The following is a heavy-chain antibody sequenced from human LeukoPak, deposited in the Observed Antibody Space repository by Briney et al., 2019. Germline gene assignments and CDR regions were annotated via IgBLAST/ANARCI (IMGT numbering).Heavy chain of an antibody. Sequence: ASVKVSCKASGYTFTSYGFSWVRQAPGQELEWMGWINGYNGDTNYAQKFRGRVTVTTDTSTSTAYLELRTLRSDDATVYYCARGGSGIWNYYWGQGTLVTVSS. CDR1: GYTFTSYG. CDR3: ARGGSGIWNYY. D-gene: IGHD3-10*01. J-gene: IGHJ4*02. CDR2: INGYNGDT. V-gene: IGHV1-18*01.